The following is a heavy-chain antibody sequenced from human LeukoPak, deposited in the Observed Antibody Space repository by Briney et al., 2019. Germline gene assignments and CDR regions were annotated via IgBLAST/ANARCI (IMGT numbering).Heavy chain of an antibody. V-gene: IGHV3-11*04. CDR3: VRVVVTMVRGVPYYFDY. CDR1: GFTFSDYY. J-gene: IGHJ4*02. D-gene: IGHD3-10*01. Sequence: GGSLRLSCAASGFTFSDYYMSWIRQAPGKGLEWVSYISSGGSTIYYADSVKGRFTISRDNAKNSLYLQMNSLRAEDTAVYYCVRVVVTMVRGVPYYFDYWGQGTLVTVSS. CDR2: ISSGGSTI.